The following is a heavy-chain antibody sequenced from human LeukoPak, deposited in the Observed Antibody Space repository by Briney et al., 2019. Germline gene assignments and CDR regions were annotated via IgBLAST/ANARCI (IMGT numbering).Heavy chain of an antibody. CDR2: IWFDVSNK. CDR1: GFPFSSYG. D-gene: IGHD3-22*01. CDR3: AKDLYYDSSGYSNDY. V-gene: IGHV3-33*06. J-gene: IGHJ4*02. Sequence: GGSLRLSCAASGFPFSSYGMHCVRQAPGKGLEWVADIWFDVSNKYYADSVKGRFTISRDNSKNTLYLQMNSLRAEDTAVYYCAKDLYYDSSGYSNDYWGQGTLVTVSS.